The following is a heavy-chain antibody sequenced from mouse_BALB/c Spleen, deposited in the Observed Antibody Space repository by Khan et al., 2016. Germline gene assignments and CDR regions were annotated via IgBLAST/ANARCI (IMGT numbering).Heavy chain of an antibody. V-gene: IGHV1-69*02. Sequence: QVQLQQPGAELVRPGASVKLSCKASGYTFTSYWINWMKQRPGQGLEWIGNIYPSDIYTNYNQKFKDKDTLTVDKSSSTAYMQLSSPTSEDSAIYYCTRGESTMMRGFAYWGQGTLVTVSA. CDR2: IYPSDIYT. CDR1: GYTFTSYW. CDR3: TRGESTMMRGFAY. J-gene: IGHJ3*01. D-gene: IGHD2-4*01.